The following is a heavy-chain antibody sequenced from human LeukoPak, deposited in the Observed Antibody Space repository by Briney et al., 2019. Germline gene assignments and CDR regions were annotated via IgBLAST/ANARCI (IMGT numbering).Heavy chain of an antibody. V-gene: IGHV3-48*01. CDR3: ARDSGSYSGSY. J-gene: IGHJ4*02. CDR2: ISSSSSTI. D-gene: IGHD1-26*01. Sequence: GGSLRLSCAASGFTFSSYSMNWVRQAPGKGLEWVSYISSSSSTIYYADSVKGRFTIFRDNAKNSLYLQMNSLRAEDTAVYYYARDSGSYSGSYWGQGTLVTVSS. CDR1: GFTFSSYS.